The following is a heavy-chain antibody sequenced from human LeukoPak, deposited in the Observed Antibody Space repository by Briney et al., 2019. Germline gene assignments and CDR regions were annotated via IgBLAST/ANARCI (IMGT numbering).Heavy chain of an antibody. CDR2: IYYSGST. CDR3: AREATVTYDILTGYFDY. J-gene: IGHJ4*02. D-gene: IGHD3-9*01. V-gene: IGHV4-59*01. CDR1: GVSISSYY. Sequence: SETLSLTCTVSGVSISSYYWSWLRQPPGKGLEWFGYIYYSGSTNYNPSLKSRVTISVDTSKNQFSLKLSSVTAADTAVYYCAREATVTYDILTGYFDYWGQGTLVTVSS.